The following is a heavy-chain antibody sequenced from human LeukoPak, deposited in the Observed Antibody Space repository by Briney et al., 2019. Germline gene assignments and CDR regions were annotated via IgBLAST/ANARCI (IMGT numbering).Heavy chain of an antibody. CDR2: IRRGANSYTT. Sequence: GGSLRLSCAASGFTFSDYILDWVRQAPGKGLEWVGRIRRGANSYTTEYAASVKGRFTISRDDSKNSLYLHINSLKTEDTAVYHCSRDGGEGGNSAFDIWGQGTMVTVSS. CDR1: GFTFSDYI. D-gene: IGHD3-16*01. J-gene: IGHJ3*02. CDR3: SRDGGEGGNSAFDI. V-gene: IGHV3-72*01.